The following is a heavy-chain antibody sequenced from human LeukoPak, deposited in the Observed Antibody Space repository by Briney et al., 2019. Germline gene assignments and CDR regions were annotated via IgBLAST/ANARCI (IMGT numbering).Heavy chain of an antibody. CDR3: AKDGDDCSGGSCYSPLNWFDP. J-gene: IGHJ5*02. CDR1: GFTFSSYA. CDR2: IYSGGST. D-gene: IGHD2-15*01. V-gene: IGHV3-23*03. Sequence: PGGSLRLSCAASGFTFSSYAMSWVRQAPGKGLEWVSVIYSGGSTYYADFVKGRFTISRDNSKNTLYLQMNSLRAEDTAVYYCAKDGDDCSGGSCYSPLNWFDPWGQGTLVTVSS.